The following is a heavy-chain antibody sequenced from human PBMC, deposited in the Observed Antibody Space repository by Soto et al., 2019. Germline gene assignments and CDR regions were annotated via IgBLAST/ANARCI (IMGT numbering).Heavy chain of an antibody. CDR2: INHSGST. Sequence: QVQLHQWGAGLLKPSETLSLTCAVYGGSFSGYYWSWIRQPPGKGLEWIGEINHSGSTNYNPSLKSRVTISVDTSKNQFSLKLSSVTAADTAVYYCARNTDIVVVVAAGCYFDYWGQGTLVTVSS. V-gene: IGHV4-34*01. D-gene: IGHD2-15*01. J-gene: IGHJ4*02. CDR1: GGSFSGYY. CDR3: ARNTDIVVVVAAGCYFDY.